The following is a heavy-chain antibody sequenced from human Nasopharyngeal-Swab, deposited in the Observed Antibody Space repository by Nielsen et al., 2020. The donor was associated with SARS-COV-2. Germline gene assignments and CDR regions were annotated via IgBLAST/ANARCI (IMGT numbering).Heavy chain of an antibody. CDR3: SRVVRVDP. CDR1: GFTFGDYA. Sequence: GESLKISYTASGFTFGDYAISWFRQAPGKGLEWVGFIRSEAYGGTTEYAASVKGRFSISREDSKSIAYLQMNSLKTEDTAVYYCSRVVRVDPWGQGTPVTVSS. D-gene: IGHD2-8*01. J-gene: IGHJ5*02. CDR2: IRSEAYGGTT. V-gene: IGHV3-49*03.